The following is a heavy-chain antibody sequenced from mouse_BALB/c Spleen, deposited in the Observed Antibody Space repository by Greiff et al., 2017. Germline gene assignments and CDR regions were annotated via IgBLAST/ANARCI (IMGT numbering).Heavy chain of an antibody. D-gene: IGHD1-2*01. CDR1: GFTFSSYG. J-gene: IGHJ1*01. Sequence: DVHLVESGGDLVKPGGSLKLSCAASGFTFSSYGMSWVRQTPDKRLEWVATISSGGSYTYYPDSVKGRFTISRDNAKNTLYLQMSSLKSEDTAMYYCARQFITTATWYFDVWGAGTTVTVSS. CDR2: ISSGGSYT. CDR3: ARQFITTATWYFDV. V-gene: IGHV5-6*01.